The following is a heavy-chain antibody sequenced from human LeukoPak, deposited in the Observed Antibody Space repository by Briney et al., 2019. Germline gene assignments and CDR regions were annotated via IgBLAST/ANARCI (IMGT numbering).Heavy chain of an antibody. Sequence: ASVKVSCKASGYTFTGYYMHWVRQAPGQGLEWMGWINPNSGGTNYAQKFQGRVTMTRDTSISTAYMELSRLRSDDTAVYYCARDGLKSVAGYDYWGQGTLVTVSS. CDR1: GYTFTGYY. V-gene: IGHV1-2*02. J-gene: IGHJ4*02. CDR3: ARDGLKSVAGYDY. D-gene: IGHD6-19*01. CDR2: INPNSGGT.